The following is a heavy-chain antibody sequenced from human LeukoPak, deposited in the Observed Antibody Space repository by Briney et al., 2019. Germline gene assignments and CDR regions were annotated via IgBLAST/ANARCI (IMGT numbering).Heavy chain of an antibody. CDR2: IKQDGSGQ. J-gene: IGHJ4*02. CDR1: GLTFRNFW. Sequence: PGGSLRLSCAASGLTFRNFWMCWVRQAPGKGLEWAAIIKQDGSGQYYVDSVKGRFTISRDNAQNSLYLQMNNLRAEDTAVYYCARSYGHSIDYWGQGTLVTVSS. CDR3: ARSYGHSIDY. D-gene: IGHD3-10*01. V-gene: IGHV3-7*01.